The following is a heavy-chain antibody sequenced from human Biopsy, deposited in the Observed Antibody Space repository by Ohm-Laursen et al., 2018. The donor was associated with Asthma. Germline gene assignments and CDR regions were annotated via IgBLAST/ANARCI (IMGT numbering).Heavy chain of an antibody. V-gene: IGHV1-3*01. CDR3: ARDLRYSSGWYPDAFDI. CDR2: INAGNGNT. D-gene: IGHD6-19*01. CDR1: GYTFINYA. J-gene: IGHJ3*02. Sequence: ASVNLSCKTSGYTFINYAIHWVRQAPGQRLEWMGWINAGNGNTKYSQKVQGRVTITRDTSASTAYMELSSLRSEDTAVYYCARDLRYSSGWYPDAFDIWGQGTMVTVSS.